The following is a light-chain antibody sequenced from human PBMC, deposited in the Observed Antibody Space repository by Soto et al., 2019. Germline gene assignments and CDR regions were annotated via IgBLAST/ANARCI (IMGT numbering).Light chain of an antibody. CDR2: GAS. CDR3: QQYNNWPPLT. CDR1: QSVSGN. V-gene: IGKV3-15*01. J-gene: IGKJ4*01. Sequence: EIVMTQSPATLSVSPGERATLSCRASQSVSGNLAWYQQKPGQAPRLLIYGASTRATGIPARFSGSGSGTEFTLTMSSLRSEDFAVYYCQQYNNWPPLTFGGGTKVEIK.